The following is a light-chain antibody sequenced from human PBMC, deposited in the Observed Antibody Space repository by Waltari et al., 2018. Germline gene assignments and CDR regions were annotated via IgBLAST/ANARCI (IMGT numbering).Light chain of an antibody. Sequence: EIALTQSPGTLSLSPGERATLSCWASQSGGRSLAWYQQKRGQAPRLLIYGASTRATGIPDRFSGSGAATYFSLTISRLEPEDFAVYYCQHYVRLPVTFGQGTKVEI. V-gene: IGKV3-20*01. CDR3: QHYVRLPVT. CDR2: GAS. J-gene: IGKJ1*01. CDR1: QSGGRS.